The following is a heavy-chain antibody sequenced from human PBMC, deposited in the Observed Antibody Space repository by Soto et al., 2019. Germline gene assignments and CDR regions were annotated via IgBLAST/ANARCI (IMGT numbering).Heavy chain of an antibody. V-gene: IGHV3-9*01. CDR3: AKEGSIAAAGTNWFDP. Sequence: EVQLVESGGGLVQPGRSLRLSCAASGFTFDDYAMHWVRQAPGKGLEWVSGISRNSGSIGYADSVKGRFTISRDNAKNSLYLQMNSLRAEDTALYYCAKEGSIAAAGTNWFDPWGQGTLVTVSS. CDR2: ISRNSGSI. J-gene: IGHJ5*02. D-gene: IGHD6-13*01. CDR1: GFTFDDYA.